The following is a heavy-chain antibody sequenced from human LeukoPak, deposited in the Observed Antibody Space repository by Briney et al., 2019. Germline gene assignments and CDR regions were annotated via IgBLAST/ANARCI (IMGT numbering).Heavy chain of an antibody. V-gene: IGHV4-59*01. CDR2: IYYSGST. J-gene: IGHJ6*03. D-gene: IGHD3-3*01. CDR3: ASTPYYDFWSGYPGYMDV. CDR1: GGSISSYY. Sequence: QPSETLSLTCTVSGGSISSYYWSWIRQPPGKGLELIGYIYYSGSTNYNPSLKSRVTISVDTSKNQFSLKLSSVTAADTAVYYCASTPYYDFWSGYPGYMDVWGKGTAVTVSS.